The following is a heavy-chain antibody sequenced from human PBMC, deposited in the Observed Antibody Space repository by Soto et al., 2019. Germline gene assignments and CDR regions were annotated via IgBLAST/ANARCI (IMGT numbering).Heavy chain of an antibody. J-gene: IGHJ2*01. Sequence: QVQLVQSGAEVKKPGSSVKVSCKASGGTFSSYAISWVRQAPGQGLEWMGGIIPIFGTANYAQKFQGRVTITADEPTSTGVMELRSLGSDDTAVYYCARNIVVVTAIHWYFDLWGRGTLVTVSS. CDR3: ARNIVVVTAIHWYFDL. V-gene: IGHV1-69*12. D-gene: IGHD2-21*02. CDR2: IIPIFGTA. CDR1: GGTFSSYA.